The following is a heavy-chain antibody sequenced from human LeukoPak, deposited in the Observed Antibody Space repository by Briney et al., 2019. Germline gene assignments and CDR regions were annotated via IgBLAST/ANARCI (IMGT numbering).Heavy chain of an antibody. V-gene: IGHV3-21*01. CDR2: ISGSSCYI. D-gene: IGHD1-7*01. CDR3: SPITGAIDN. Sequence: GGSLRLSCSASGFTFSIYNMNWVRQTPGKGLEWVSSISGSSCYIYYADSVKGRFTISRDNAKRSLYLQMNSLRAEDTAVYYCSPITGAIDNWGQGTLVTVSS. CDR1: GFTFSIYN. J-gene: IGHJ4*02.